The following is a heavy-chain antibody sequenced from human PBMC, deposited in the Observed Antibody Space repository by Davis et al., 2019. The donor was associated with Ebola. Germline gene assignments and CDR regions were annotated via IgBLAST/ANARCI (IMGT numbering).Heavy chain of an antibody. CDR1: GYTFTSYS. CDR2: INTNGGGT. V-gene: IGHV1-46*03. CDR3: ARGESPVVGATPFGF. Sequence: ASVTVSCMASGYTFTSYSLYWVRQAPGQGLECMGLINTNGGGTRYAKRFQGRVTMTRDVSTSTIYMELSGLRSDETAVYFCARGESPVVGATPFGFWGQGTLVTVSS. J-gene: IGHJ4*02. D-gene: IGHD1-26*01.